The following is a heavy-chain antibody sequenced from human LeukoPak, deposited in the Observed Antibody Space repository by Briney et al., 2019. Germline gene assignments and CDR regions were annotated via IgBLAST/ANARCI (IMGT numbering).Heavy chain of an antibody. J-gene: IGHJ4*02. V-gene: IGHV4-59*01. CDR3: ARDTGWGPDY. D-gene: IGHD6-19*01. Sequence: SETLSLTCTVSGGSISSYYWSWIRQPPGKGLEWIGYIYYSGSTNYSPSLKSRVTISVDTSKNQFSLKLSSVTAADTAVYYCARDTGWGPDYWGQGTLVTVSS. CDR1: GGSISSYY. CDR2: IYYSGST.